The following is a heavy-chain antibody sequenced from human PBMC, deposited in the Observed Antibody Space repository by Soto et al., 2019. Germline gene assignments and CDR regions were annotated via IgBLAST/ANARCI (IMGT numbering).Heavy chain of an antibody. CDR2: IFWDDDR. Sequence: QITLKESGPPLVKPTQTLTLTCTVSGFSLNTTGVSVGWIRQPPGKALEWLALIFWDDDRRYSPSLKSRLTITKDTSKNQVVLTMTNMDPVDTATYYCAHRLRYCTGGSCYSFHYFDSWGQGTRVTVSS. CDR3: AHRLRYCTGGSCYSFHYFDS. V-gene: IGHV2-5*02. J-gene: IGHJ4*02. CDR1: GFSLNTTGVS. D-gene: IGHD2-15*01.